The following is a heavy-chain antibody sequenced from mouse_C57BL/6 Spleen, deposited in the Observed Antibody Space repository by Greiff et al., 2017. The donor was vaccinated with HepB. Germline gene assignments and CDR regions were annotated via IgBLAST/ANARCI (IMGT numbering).Heavy chain of an antibody. V-gene: IGHV1-7*01. J-gene: IGHJ1*03. Sequence: VQLQESGAELAKPGASVKLSCKASGYTFTSYWMHWVKQRPGQGLEWIGYINPSSGYTKYNQKFKDKATLTADKSSSTAYMQLSSLTYEDSAVYYCARGVTTADWYFDVWGTGTTVTVSS. CDR2: INPSSGYT. CDR1: GYTFTSYW. D-gene: IGHD2-2*01. CDR3: ARGVTTADWYFDV.